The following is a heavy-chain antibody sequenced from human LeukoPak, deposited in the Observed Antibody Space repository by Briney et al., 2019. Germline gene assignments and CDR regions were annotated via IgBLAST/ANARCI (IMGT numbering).Heavy chain of an antibody. V-gene: IGHV2-5*02. CDR2: IYWDDDK. Sequence: SGPTLVKPTQTLTLTCTFSGFSLSTSGVGVGWIRQPPGKALEWLALIYWDDDKRYSPSLKSRLTITKDTSKNQVVLTMTNMDPVDTATYYCAHLRPIAAAASRAWFDPWGQGTLVTVSS. CDR1: GFSLSTSGVG. J-gene: IGHJ5*02. D-gene: IGHD6-13*01. CDR3: AHLRPIAAAASRAWFDP.